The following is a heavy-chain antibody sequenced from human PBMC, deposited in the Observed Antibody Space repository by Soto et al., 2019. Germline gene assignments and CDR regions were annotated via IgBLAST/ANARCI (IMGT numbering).Heavy chain of an antibody. V-gene: IGHV4-39*01. Sequence: SETLSLTCTVSGGSISSSSYYWGWIRQPPGKGLEWIGSIYCSGSTYYNPSLKSRVTISVDTSKNQFSLKLSSVTAADTAVYYCARTYDSSGYYYGHWFDPWGQGTLVTVSS. CDR3: ARTYDSSGYYYGHWFDP. D-gene: IGHD3-22*01. CDR2: IYCSGST. J-gene: IGHJ5*02. CDR1: GGSISSSSYY.